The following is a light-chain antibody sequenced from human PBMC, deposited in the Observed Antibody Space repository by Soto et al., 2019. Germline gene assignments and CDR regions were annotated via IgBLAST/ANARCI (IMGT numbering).Light chain of an antibody. CDR2: DAT. CDR1: ESVSSY. CDR3: QQRSNWLT. J-gene: IGKJ4*01. Sequence: EIVLTQSPATLSLSPGERATLSCRASESVSSYLAWYQQKPGQAPRLIIYDATNRATGIPARFSGSGSGTDFTLTISNQETEDLAVYYCQQRSNWLTFGGGPKVDIK. V-gene: IGKV3-11*01.